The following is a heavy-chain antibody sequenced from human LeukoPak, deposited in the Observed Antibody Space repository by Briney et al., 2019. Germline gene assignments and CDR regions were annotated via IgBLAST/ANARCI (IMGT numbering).Heavy chain of an antibody. CDR2: INTNTGNP. CDR3: ARDFDWLLSNWFDP. D-gene: IGHD3-9*01. J-gene: IGHJ5*02. V-gene: IGHV7-4-1*02. Sequence: ASVKVSCKASGYTFTSYGMNWVRQAPGQGLEWMGWINTNTGNPTYAQGFTGRFVFSLDTSVSTAYLQISSLKAEDTAVYYCARDFDWLLSNWFDPWGQGTLVTVSS. CDR1: GYTFTSYG.